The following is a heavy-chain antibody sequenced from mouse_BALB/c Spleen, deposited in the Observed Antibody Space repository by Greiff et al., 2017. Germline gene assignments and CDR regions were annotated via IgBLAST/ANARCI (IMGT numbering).Heavy chain of an antibody. CDR1: GFTFSSYT. D-gene: IGHD2-4*01. J-gene: IGHJ2*01. CDR3: TRDQAYDYDDY. Sequence: VESGGGLVKPGGSLKLSCAASGFTFSSYTMSWVRQTPEKRLEWVATISSGGSYTYYPDSVKGRFTISRDNAKNTLYLQMSSLKSEDTAMYYCTRDQAYDYDDYWGQGTTLTVSS. V-gene: IGHV5-6-4*01. CDR2: ISSGGSYT.